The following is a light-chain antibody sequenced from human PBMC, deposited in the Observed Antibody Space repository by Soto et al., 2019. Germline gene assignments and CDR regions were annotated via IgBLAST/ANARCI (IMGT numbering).Light chain of an antibody. CDR3: CSYAGSYPYV. CDR1: SSDVGGYNY. J-gene: IGLJ1*01. V-gene: IGLV2-11*01. Sequence: QSALTQPRSVSGSPGQSVTISCTGTSSDVGGYNYVSWYQQHPGKAPKLMIYDVSKRPSGVPDRFSGSKSGNTAYLTISGLQAEDEADYYCCSYAGSYPYVFGTGTKLTVL. CDR2: DVS.